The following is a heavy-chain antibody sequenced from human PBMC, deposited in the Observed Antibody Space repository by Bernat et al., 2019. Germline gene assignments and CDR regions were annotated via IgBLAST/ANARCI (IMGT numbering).Heavy chain of an antibody. V-gene: IGHV3-48*01. CDR1: GFTFSSYS. CDR2: ISSSSTI. D-gene: IGHD4-23*01. Sequence: EVQLVESGGGLVQPGGSLRLSCAASGFTFSSYSMNWVRQAPGKGLEWVSYISSSSTIYYADSVKGRFTISRDNAKNSLYLQMNSLRAEDTAVYYCAKDGYGGNFDYWGQGTLVTVSS. CDR3: AKDGYGGNFDY. J-gene: IGHJ4*02.